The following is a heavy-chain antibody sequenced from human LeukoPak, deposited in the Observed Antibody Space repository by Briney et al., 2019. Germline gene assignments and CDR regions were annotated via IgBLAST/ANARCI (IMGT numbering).Heavy chain of an antibody. V-gene: IGHV4-39*07. J-gene: IGHJ6*02. CDR3: ARVGLNFPRRTMVRGAYYYGMDV. CDR2: IYYSGST. D-gene: IGHD3-10*01. CDR1: GGSISSSSYY. Sequence: SETLSLTCTVSGGSISSSSYYWGWIRQPPGKGLERIGSIYYSGSTYYNPSLKSRVTISVDTSKNQFSLKLSSVTAADTAVYYCARVGLNFPRRTMVRGAYYYGMDVWGQGTTVTVSS.